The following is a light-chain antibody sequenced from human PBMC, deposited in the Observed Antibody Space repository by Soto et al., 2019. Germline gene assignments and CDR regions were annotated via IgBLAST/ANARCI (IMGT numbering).Light chain of an antibody. CDR1: HSVSRTY. Sequence: EIVLTQSPGTLSLSPGERATLSCRASHSVSRTYLAWYQQKPGQAPRLLIFGESDRATGNPDRFSGSGSGTDFTLTISRLEPEDSAVYYCQQFDDSVTFGQGTRLEIK. V-gene: IGKV3-20*01. CDR3: QQFDDSVT. CDR2: GES. J-gene: IGKJ5*01.